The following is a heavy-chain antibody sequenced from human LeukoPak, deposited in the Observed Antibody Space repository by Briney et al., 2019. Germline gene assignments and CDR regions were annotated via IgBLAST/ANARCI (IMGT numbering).Heavy chain of an antibody. V-gene: IGHV1-69*13. CDR3: ARDPIAAAGPTRFDY. CDR2: IIPIFGTA. D-gene: IGHD6-13*01. J-gene: IGHJ4*02. CDR1: GGTFSSYA. Sequence: GASVKVSCKASGGTFSSYAISWVRQAPGQGLEWMGGIIPIFGTANYAQKFQGRVTITADESTSTAYMELSSLRSEDTAVYYCARDPIAAAGPTRFDYWGQGTLVTVSS.